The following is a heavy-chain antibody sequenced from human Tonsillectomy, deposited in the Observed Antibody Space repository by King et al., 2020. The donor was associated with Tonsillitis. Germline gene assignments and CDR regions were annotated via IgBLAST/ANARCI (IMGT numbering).Heavy chain of an antibody. Sequence: VQLQQWGAGLLKPSETLSLTCAVYGGSFSGYYWSWIRQPPGKGLEWIGEINHSGRTNYNPSLKRLATTSVDTSKNHFSLKLSSVTAADTAVYYCARGPRCGSPSCYYYYYMDVWGKGTTVTVSS. V-gene: IGHV4-34*01. CDR1: GGSFSGYY. D-gene: IGHD2-2*01. CDR2: INHSGRT. CDR3: ARGPRCGSPSCYYYYYMDV. J-gene: IGHJ6*03.